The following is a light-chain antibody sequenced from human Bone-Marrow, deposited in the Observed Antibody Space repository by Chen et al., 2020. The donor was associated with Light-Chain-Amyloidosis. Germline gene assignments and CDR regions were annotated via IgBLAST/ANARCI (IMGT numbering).Light chain of an antibody. CDR1: QSISTS. V-gene: IGKV1-5*01. CDR2: DAS. Sequence: DIQMTQSPSTLSPSVGDRVTITCRASQSISTSLAWYQQKPGKAPKLLIYDASTLEAGVPSRFSGRGSGTYFTLTINSLQPDDFATYFCQPYNRYPYPFGQGTKLEI. CDR3: QPYNRYPYP. J-gene: IGKJ2*01.